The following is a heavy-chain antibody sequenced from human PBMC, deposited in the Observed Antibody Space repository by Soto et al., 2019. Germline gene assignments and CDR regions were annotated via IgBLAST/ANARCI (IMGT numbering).Heavy chain of an antibody. CDR3: VMVDNYVTPTPQDV. J-gene: IGHJ6*02. CDR1: GYIFVNYG. D-gene: IGHD3-16*01. V-gene: IGHV1-18*01. Sequence: QVQLVQSGDEVKKPGASVKVSCKASGYIFVNYGIAWVRQAPGQGLEWMGWISPYTGNTHSATKVQGRLTMTTHTSTSTAYMDLGSLTSDDTARHDCVMVDNYVTPTPQDVWGQGTTVTVSS. CDR2: ISPYTGNT.